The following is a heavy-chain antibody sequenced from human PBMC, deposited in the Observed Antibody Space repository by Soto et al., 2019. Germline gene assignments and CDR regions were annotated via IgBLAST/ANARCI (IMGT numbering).Heavy chain of an antibody. J-gene: IGHJ5*02. CDR1: GYTFSTYD. V-gene: IGHV1-18*01. D-gene: IGHD5-12*01. CDR3: ARHHGPTTSENWIEP. Sequence: QVHLVQSGVEVKTPGASVKVSCQASGYTFSTYDISWVRQAPGQGLEWMGWISTYSGDTKYAQKFQGRVTMTTDTSTTTAYLELRSLRSDDTAVYYCARHHGPTTSENWIEPWGQGTLVTVSS. CDR2: ISTYSGDT.